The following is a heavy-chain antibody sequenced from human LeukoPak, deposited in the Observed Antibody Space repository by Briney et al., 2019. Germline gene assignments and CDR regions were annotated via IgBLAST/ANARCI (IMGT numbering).Heavy chain of an antibody. CDR3: ARGPIFSSITIFGVVTPNWFDP. J-gene: IGHJ5*02. D-gene: IGHD3-3*01. CDR2: INHSGST. V-gene: IGHV4-34*01. Sequence: PSETLSLTCAVYGGSFSGYYWSWIRQPPGKGLEWIGEINHSGSTNYNPSLKSRVTISVDTSKNQFSLKLSSVTAADTAVYYCARGPIFSSITIFGVVTPNWFDPWGQGTLVTVSS. CDR1: GGSFSGYY.